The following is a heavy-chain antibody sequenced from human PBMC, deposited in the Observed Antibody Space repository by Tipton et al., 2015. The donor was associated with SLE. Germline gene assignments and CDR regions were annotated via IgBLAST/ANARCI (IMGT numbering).Heavy chain of an antibody. CDR2: INTDGSIT. CDR3: ARDSSGSY. CDR1: GLTFSNHA. D-gene: IGHD1-26*01. J-gene: IGHJ4*02. V-gene: IGHV3-74*01. Sequence: GSLRLSCAASGLTFSNHAMSWVRQAPGEGLVSVSRINTDGSITSDADSVRGRFITSRDNAKNTLYLQMNSLRVEDTAVYYCARDSSGSYWGQGTLVIVSS.